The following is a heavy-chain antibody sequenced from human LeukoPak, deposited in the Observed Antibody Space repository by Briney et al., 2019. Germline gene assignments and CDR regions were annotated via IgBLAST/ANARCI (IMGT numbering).Heavy chain of an antibody. CDR1: GYTFTSYG. J-gene: IGHJ3*02. Sequence: ASVKVSCKASGYTFTSYGISWVRQAPGQGLEWMGWISAYNGNTNYAQRLQGRVTMTTDTSTSTAYMELRSLRSDDTAVYYCARDHRPYYYDSSGRFYAFDIWGQGTMVTVSS. D-gene: IGHD3-22*01. CDR2: ISAYNGNT. CDR3: ARDHRPYYYDSSGRFYAFDI. V-gene: IGHV1-18*01.